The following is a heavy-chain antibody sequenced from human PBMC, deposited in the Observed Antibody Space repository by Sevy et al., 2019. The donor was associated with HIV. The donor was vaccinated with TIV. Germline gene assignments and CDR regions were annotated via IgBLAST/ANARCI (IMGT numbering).Heavy chain of an antibody. D-gene: IGHD3-22*01. CDR2: FDPEDGKT. Sequence: ASVKVSCKVSGYTLTELSIHWVRQAPGKGLEWLVTFDPEDGKTIYAQNFQGRVTMTEDTSTDKTYMELSSLGSEDTAVYYCASTRDYYDSSGYYFDYWGQGTLVTVSS. CDR3: ASTRDYYDSSGYYFDY. V-gene: IGHV1-24*01. J-gene: IGHJ4*02. CDR1: GYTLTELS.